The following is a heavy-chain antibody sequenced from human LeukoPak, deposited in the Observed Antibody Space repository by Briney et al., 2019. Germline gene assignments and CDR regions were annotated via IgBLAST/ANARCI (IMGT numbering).Heavy chain of an antibody. CDR1: GYSFTSYW. V-gene: IGHV5-51*01. Sequence: GESLKISCKGSGYSFTSYWIGWVRQMPGKGLEWMGIIYPGDSDTRCSPSFQGQVTISADKSISTAYLQWSSLKASDTAMYYCASQSYCSGGSCYSGDYYYMDVWGKGTTVTVSS. D-gene: IGHD2-15*01. J-gene: IGHJ6*03. CDR2: IYPGDSDT. CDR3: ASQSYCSGGSCYSGDYYYMDV.